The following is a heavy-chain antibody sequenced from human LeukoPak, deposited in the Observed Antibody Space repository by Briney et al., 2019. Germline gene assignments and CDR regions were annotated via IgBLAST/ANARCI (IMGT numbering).Heavy chain of an antibody. CDR3: ARGTARAFDY. J-gene: IGHJ4*02. D-gene: IGHD2-2*01. V-gene: IGHV3-53*01. CDR1: GFTFSSYS. Sequence: PGGSLRLSCAASGFTFSSYSMNWVRQAPGKGLEWVSVIYSGGGTYYADSVKDRFTISRDTSKNTLYLQTNSLRAEDTAVYYCARGTARAFDYWGQGTLVTASS. CDR2: IYSGGGT.